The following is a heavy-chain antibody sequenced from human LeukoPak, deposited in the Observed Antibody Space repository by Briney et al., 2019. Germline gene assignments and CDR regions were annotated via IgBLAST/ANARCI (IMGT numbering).Heavy chain of an antibody. CDR1: GFTFSTYG. V-gene: IGHV3-30*18. J-gene: IGHJ4*02. Sequence: GGSLRLSCAASGFTFSTYGMHWVRQAPGKGLECLALISYDGNNKYYADSVKGRFTISRDNSKNTLYLQMNSLRADDTAVYYCAKDIRTVAGTVGFWGQGTLVTVSS. CDR3: AKDIRTVAGTVGF. CDR2: ISYDGNNK. D-gene: IGHD6-19*01.